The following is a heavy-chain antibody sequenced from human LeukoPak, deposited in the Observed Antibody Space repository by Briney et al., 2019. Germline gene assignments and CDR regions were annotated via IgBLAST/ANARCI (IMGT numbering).Heavy chain of an antibody. CDR2: INHSGST. CDR3: ARGSSNGFDV. CDR1: GGSFSGYY. Sequence: SETLSLTCAVYGGSFSGYYWSWIRQPPGKGLEWIGEINHSGSTNYNPSLKSRVTISVDTSKNQFSLKLSSVTAADTAVYYCARGSSNGFDVWGQGTMVTVSA. J-gene: IGHJ3*01. V-gene: IGHV4-34*01. D-gene: IGHD3-10*01.